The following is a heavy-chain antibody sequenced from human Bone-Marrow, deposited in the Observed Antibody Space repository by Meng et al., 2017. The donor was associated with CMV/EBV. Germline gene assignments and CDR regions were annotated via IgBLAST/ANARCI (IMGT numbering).Heavy chain of an antibody. CDR3: ARREWQLHQNGMDV. Sequence: GGSLRLSCAASGFTFSSYAMSWVRLAPGKGLEWVSSISSRGSYIYYADSVKGRFTISRDNAKSSLSLQMNSLRAEDTAVYYCARREWQLHQNGMDVWGQGTTVTVSS. CDR1: GFTFSSYA. J-gene: IGHJ6*02. CDR2: ISSRGSYI. V-gene: IGHV3-21*01. D-gene: IGHD2-15*01.